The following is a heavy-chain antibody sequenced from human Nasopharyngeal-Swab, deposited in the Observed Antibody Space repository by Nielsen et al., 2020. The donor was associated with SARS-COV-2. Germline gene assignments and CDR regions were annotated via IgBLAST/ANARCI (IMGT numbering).Heavy chain of an antibody. D-gene: IGHD1-1*01. J-gene: IGHJ6*02. CDR3: ARDGTRYNWNDYYYYGMDV. CDR1: GYTVTGYY. Sequence: ASEKAARKASGYTVTGYYMHWVRQAPGQGLERMGRINPNSGGTNYAQKFQGRVTMTRDTSISTAYMELSRLRSDDTAVYYCARDGTRYNWNDYYYYGMDVWGQGTTVTVSS. CDR2: INPNSGGT. V-gene: IGHV1-2*06.